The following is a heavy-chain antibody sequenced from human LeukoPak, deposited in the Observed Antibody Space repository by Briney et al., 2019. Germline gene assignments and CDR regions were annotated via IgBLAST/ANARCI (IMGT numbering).Heavy chain of an antibody. Sequence: GGSLRLSCSTSGFAFDDFAMSRVGQPAGKGLEWVGFIRRRAYGGAAEYAASVKGRFIISRDDSKGIAYLQMNSLKTEDTAVYYCSKNGLVDFDYWGQGSRVIVSP. J-gene: IGHJ4*02. V-gene: IGHV3-49*04. CDR2: IRRRAYGGAA. CDR1: GFAFDDFA. CDR3: SKNGLVDFDY.